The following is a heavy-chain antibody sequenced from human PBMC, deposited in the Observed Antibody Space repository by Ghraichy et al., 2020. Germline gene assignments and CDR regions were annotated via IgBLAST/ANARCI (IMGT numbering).Heavy chain of an antibody. D-gene: IGHD4-17*01. V-gene: IGHV3-21*01. CDR2: ISSSSSYI. CDR1: GFTFSSYS. Sequence: LSLTCAASGFTFSSYSMNWVRQAPGKGLEWVSSISSSSSYIYYADSVKGRFTISRDNAKNSLYLQMNSLRAEDTAVYYCASDYGDYVSYYYYGMDVWGQGTTVTVSS. J-gene: IGHJ6*02. CDR3: ASDYGDYVSYYYYGMDV.